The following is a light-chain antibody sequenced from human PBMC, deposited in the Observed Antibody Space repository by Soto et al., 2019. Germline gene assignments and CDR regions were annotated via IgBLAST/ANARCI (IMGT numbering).Light chain of an antibody. Sequence: DIQMTQSPSTLSASVGDRVTITCRASQSISSWLAWYQQKPGKAPKLLIYDASSLESGVPSRFSGSGSGTDFTLTISRLEPEDFAVYYCQQYNNSLWTFGQGTKV. CDR2: DAS. CDR3: QQYNNSLWT. CDR1: QSISSW. V-gene: IGKV1-5*01. J-gene: IGKJ1*01.